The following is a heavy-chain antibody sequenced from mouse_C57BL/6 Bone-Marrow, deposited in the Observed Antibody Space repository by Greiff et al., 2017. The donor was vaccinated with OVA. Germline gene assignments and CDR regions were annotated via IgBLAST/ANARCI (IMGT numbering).Heavy chain of an antibody. CDR1: GYTFTSYW. D-gene: IGHD2-3*01. J-gene: IGHJ3*01. Sequence: QVQLQQPGAELVRPGTSVKLSCKASGYTFTSYWMHWVKQRPGQGLEWIGVIDPSDSYTNYTQKFKGKATLTVDTSSSTAYMQLSSLTSEDSAVYYCASADGYYLAWFAYWGQGTRVTVSA. CDR2: IDPSDSYT. CDR3: ASADGYYLAWFAY. V-gene: IGHV1-59*01.